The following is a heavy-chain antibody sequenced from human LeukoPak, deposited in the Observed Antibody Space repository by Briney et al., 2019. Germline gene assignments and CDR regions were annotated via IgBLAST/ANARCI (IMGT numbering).Heavy chain of an antibody. V-gene: IGHV1-8*01. CDR3: ARGKRVRASSSSYYCYMDV. CDR2: MNPNSGNT. J-gene: IGHJ6*03. Sequence: ASVKVSCKASGYTFTSYDINWVRQATGQGLEWMGWMNPNSGNTGYAQKFQGRVTMTRNTSISTAYMELSSLRSEDTAVYYCARGKRVRASSSSYYCYMDVWGKGTTVTVSS. CDR1: GYTFTSYD. D-gene: IGHD6-6*01.